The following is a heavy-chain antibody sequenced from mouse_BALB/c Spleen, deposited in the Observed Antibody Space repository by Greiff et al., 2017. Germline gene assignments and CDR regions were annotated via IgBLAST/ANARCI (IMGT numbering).Heavy chain of an antibody. CDR3: ARSGYYGSSYERVGFAY. J-gene: IGHJ3*01. V-gene: IGHV5-17*02. D-gene: IGHD1-1*01. CDR2: ISSGSSTI. Sequence: EVKLVESGGGLVQPGGSRKLSCAASGFTFSSFGMHWVRQAPEKGLEWVAYISSGSSTIYYAETVKGRFTISRDNPKNTLFLQMTSLRSEDTAMYYCARSGYYGSSYERVGFAYWGQGTLVTVSA. CDR1: GFTFSSFG.